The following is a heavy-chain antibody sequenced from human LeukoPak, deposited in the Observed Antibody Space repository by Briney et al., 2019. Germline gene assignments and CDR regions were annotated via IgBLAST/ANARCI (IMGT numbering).Heavy chain of an antibody. Sequence: GGSLRLSCAASGFTFSSYGMHWVRQAPGKGLEWVAFIRYDGSNKYYADSVKGRFTISRDNSKNTLYLQMNSLRAEDTAVYYCAKSRDYYDFWSGYFDYWGQGTLVTVSS. CDR1: GFTFSSYG. CDR3: AKSRDYYDFWSGYFDY. D-gene: IGHD3-3*01. V-gene: IGHV3-30*02. J-gene: IGHJ4*02. CDR2: IRYDGSNK.